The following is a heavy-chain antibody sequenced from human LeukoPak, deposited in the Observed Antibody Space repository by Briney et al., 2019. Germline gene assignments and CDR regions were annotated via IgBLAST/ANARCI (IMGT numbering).Heavy chain of an antibody. CDR1: GYSSTNSW. CDR3: ARRGEAMDPFDY. CDR2: IYPSDSDT. D-gene: IGHD5-18*01. Sequence: GESRTISSQASGYSSTNSWIGWVRQMPGKGLGWMGIIYPSDSDTRYSPSFQGQVTISADKSINTAYLQWSSLKASDTAIYYCARRGEAMDPFDYWGQGTLVTVSS. J-gene: IGHJ4*02. V-gene: IGHV5-51*01.